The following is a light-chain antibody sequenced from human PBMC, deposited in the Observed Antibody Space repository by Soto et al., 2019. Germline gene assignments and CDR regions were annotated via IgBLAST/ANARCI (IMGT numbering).Light chain of an antibody. J-gene: IGKJ2*01. CDR3: QQYNNWPRT. V-gene: IGKV3-15*01. Sequence: EIVMTQSPATLSVSPGERATLSCRASQSVSSNLAWYQQKPGQAPRLLIYGASTRATGIPARFIGSGSGTEFTLTISRLQSEDFAVYYCQQYNNWPRTFGQGTKLEIK. CDR1: QSVSSN. CDR2: GAS.